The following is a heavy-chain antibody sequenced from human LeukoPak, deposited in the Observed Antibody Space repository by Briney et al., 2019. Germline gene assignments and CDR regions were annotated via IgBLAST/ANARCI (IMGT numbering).Heavy chain of an antibody. Sequence: SETLSLTCTVSGGSLTNYYWAWIRQPPGKGLEWIGYIYYNGGTNYNPSLKSRLTMSVDTSKNQFSLNLSSVTAADTAVYYCARSSTTDPNHYYYYYMDVWGKGTTVTVSS. CDR1: GGSLTNYY. J-gene: IGHJ6*03. D-gene: IGHD2-2*01. V-gene: IGHV4-59*08. CDR2: IYYNGGT. CDR3: ARSSTTDPNHYYYYYMDV.